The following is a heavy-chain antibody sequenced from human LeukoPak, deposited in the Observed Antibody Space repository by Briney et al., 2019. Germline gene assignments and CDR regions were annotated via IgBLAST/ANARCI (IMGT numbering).Heavy chain of an antibody. CDR3: ANIPVTRYGMDV. CDR1: GYTFTSYD. CDR2: MNPNSGNT. V-gene: IGHV1-8*01. D-gene: IGHD4-17*01. Sequence: ASVKVSCKASGYTFTSYDINWVRQATGQGLEWMGWMNPNSGNTGYAQKFQGRVTMTRNTSISTAYMELSSLRPEDTAVYYCANIPVTRYGMDVWGQGTTVTVSS. J-gene: IGHJ6*02.